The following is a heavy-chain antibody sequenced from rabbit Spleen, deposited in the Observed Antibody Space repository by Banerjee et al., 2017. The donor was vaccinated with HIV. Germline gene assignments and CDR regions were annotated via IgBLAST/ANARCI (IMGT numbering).Heavy chain of an antibody. CDR2: IYNGDGST. V-gene: IGHV1S47*01. CDR3: ARDSAGREDFNL. CDR1: GFTLSSYW. J-gene: IGHJ4*01. D-gene: IGHD4-2*01. Sequence: QQQLEESGGGQVKPGGTLTLSCKASGFTLSSYWIWWVRQAPGKGLEWIACIYNGDGSTYYASWVNGRFSISRSTSLNTVTLQMTSLTAVDTATYFCARDSAGREDFNLWGPGPWSPS.